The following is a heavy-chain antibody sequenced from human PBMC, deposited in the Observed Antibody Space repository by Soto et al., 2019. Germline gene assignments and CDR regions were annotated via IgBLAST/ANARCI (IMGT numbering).Heavy chain of an antibody. CDR3: AKDRRGGVLDY. J-gene: IGHJ4*02. D-gene: IGHD3-16*01. V-gene: IGHV3-23*01. Sequence: EAQLLQSGGGLVQPGGSLRLSCAASGFIFSNYAMNWVRQAPGKRLEWLSIVTSRGETTYYADSVKARFTISKDHSKNTLDLQVNSLTAEDRAVYYCAKDRRGGVLDYWAQGTLVSVSS. CDR1: GFIFSNYA. CDR2: VTSRGETT.